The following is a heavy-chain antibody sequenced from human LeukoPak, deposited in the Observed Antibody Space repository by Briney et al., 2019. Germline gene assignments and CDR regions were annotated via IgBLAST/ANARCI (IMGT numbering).Heavy chain of an antibody. Sequence: PSETLSLTCAVYGGSFSGYYWSWIRQPPGKGLEWIGEINHSGSTNYNPSLKSRVTISVDTSKNQFSLKLSSVTAADTAVYYCARGRFRDSYYVGYYYYGMDVWGQGTTVTVSS. CDR3: ARGRFRDSYYVGYYYYGMDV. CDR1: GGSFSGYY. D-gene: IGHD4-11*01. V-gene: IGHV4-34*01. J-gene: IGHJ6*02. CDR2: INHSGST.